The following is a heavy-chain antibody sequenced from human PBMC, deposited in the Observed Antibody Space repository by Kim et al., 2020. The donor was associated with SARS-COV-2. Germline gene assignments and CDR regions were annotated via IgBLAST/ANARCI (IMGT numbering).Heavy chain of an antibody. Sequence: ASVKVSCKASGYSFTSNFMHWVRQAPGQRLERMGVINPGGTTKSYAQKFQGRVTMTSDTSTSTVYMELSSLTSDDSAVYYCARRGSDFVIDYWGQGSLVTVSS. J-gene: IGHJ4*02. CDR2: INPGGTTK. CDR3: ARRGSDFVIDY. D-gene: IGHD2-21*02. CDR1: GYSFTSNF. V-gene: IGHV1-46*01.